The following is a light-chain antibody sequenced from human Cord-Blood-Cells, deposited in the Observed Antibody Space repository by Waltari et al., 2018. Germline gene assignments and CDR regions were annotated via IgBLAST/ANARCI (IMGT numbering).Light chain of an antibody. J-gene: IGKJ5*01. CDR1: QSISIW. V-gene: IGKV1-5*03. CDR2: KAS. CDR3: QQYNSYLIT. Sequence: DIQMTQSTSILSAPVGDRVTITCRASQSISIWLAWYQQKPGKAPKRLIYKASSLERGVPSRFSGSGSGTEFTLTISSLQPDDFATYYCQQYNSYLITFGQGTRLEIK.